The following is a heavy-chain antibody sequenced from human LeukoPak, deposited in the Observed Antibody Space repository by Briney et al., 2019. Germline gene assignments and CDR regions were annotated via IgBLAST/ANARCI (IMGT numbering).Heavy chain of an antibody. Sequence: GRSLRLSCAASGFTFSSYAMHWVRQAPGKGLELVAVIWYDGSNKYYADSVKGRFTISRDNSKNTLYLQMNSLRAEDTAVYYCARAQVGSGWYNGDYWGQGTLVTVSS. CDR2: IWYDGSNK. CDR3: ARAQVGSGWYNGDY. V-gene: IGHV3-33*01. J-gene: IGHJ4*02. D-gene: IGHD6-19*01. CDR1: GFTFSSYA.